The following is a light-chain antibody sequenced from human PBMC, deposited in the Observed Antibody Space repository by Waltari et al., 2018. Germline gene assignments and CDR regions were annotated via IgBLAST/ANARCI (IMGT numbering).Light chain of an antibody. J-gene: IGLJ3*02. Sequence: QTVVTQEPSLSVSPGGTVTLTCALSSGSLSTTSYATWYQQTPGQSPRTLVFKANARSSGVPDRFSGSIRGNTAALTLTGAQEDDESDYYCALYMGSGIWVFGGGTRLTVL. CDR3: ALYMGSGIWV. CDR1: SGSLSTTSY. V-gene: IGLV8-61*01. CDR2: KAN.